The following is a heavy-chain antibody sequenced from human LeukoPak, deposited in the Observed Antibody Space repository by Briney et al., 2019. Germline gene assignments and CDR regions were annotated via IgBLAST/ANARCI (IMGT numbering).Heavy chain of an antibody. J-gene: IGHJ4*02. CDR1: GGSISSYY. D-gene: IGHD4-23*01. Sequence: SETLSLTCTVSGGSISSYYWSWLRQPPGKGLEWLGYIYNSGSTNYSPSLKSRVTISVDTSKNQFSLKLSSVTAADTAVYYCASSSVVTTGEYYFDYWGQGTLVTVSS. CDR2: IYNSGST. CDR3: ASSSVVTTGEYYFDY. V-gene: IGHV4-59*01.